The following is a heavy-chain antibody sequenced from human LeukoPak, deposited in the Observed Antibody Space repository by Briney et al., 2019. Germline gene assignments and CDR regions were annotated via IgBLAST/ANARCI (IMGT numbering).Heavy chain of an antibody. CDR1: GGTFSSYA. D-gene: IGHD2-21*02. Sequence: GASVKVSCKASGGTFSSYAISWVRQAPGQGLEWMGGIIPIFGTANYAQKFQGRVTITADESTSTAYMELSSLRSEDTAVYYCAREYDYWFDPWGQGTLVTVSS. CDR2: IIPIFGTA. CDR3: AREYDYWFDP. J-gene: IGHJ5*02. V-gene: IGHV1-69*13.